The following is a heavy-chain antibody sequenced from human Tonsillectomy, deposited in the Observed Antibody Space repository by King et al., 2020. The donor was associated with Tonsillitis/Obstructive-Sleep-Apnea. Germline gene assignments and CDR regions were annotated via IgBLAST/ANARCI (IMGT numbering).Heavy chain of an antibody. J-gene: IGHJ6*03. CDR1: IGSVSSSNYY. CDR3: AGHAHDSPYYYYMDV. D-gene: IGHD3-16*01. CDR2: IFYDGTT. Sequence: QLQESGPGLVKPSETLSLICTVSIGSVSSSNYYWGWIRQPPGKGLEWIGSIFYDGTTYYNPSLQSRVTVSVDTSKNQFSLELNSVTAADTSVYYCAGHAHDSPYYYYMDVWGKGTTVTVSS. V-gene: IGHV4-39*01.